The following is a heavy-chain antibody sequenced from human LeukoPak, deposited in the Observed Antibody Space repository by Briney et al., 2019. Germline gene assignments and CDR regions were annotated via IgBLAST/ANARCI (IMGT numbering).Heavy chain of an antibody. Sequence: DSVKVSCKAYGYTFTSYYMHWVRQAPGQGLEWMGWIDPNNGGTNYAQNFQGRVTMTRDTSTSSAYMEPSRLRSDDTAVYYCARSMDIVVVPAADSSGFDYWGQGTPLTASS. CDR2: IDPNNGGT. CDR1: GYTFTSYY. J-gene: IGHJ4*02. D-gene: IGHD2-2*03. CDR3: ARSMDIVVVPAADSSGFDY. V-gene: IGHV1-2*02.